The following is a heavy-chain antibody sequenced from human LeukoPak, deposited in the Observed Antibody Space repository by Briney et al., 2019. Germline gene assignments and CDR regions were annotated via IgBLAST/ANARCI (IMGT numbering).Heavy chain of an antibody. D-gene: IGHD3-16*02. J-gene: IGHJ6*01. V-gene: IGHV4-59*01. Sequence: SETLSPTCTVSGGSISGYYWSWVRQPPGKGLEWIGYIFYSGSTNYNPPLKSRVTISGDTSKNQFSLKLTSVTAADTAVYYCARDYHMAVWGKGTSVTVSS. CDR1: GGSISGYY. CDR2: IFYSGST. CDR3: ARDYHMAV.